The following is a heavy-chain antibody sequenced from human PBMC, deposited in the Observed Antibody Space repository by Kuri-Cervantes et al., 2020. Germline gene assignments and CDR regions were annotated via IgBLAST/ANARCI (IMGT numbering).Heavy chain of an antibody. CDR2: MNPNSGNT. CDR1: GYTFTSYD. V-gene: IGHV1-8*01. CDR3: ARGWDLPDGMDV. J-gene: IGHJ6*02. Sequence: ASVKVSCKASGYTFTSYDINWVRQATGQGLEWMGWMNPNSGNTGYAQKFQGRVTMTRNTSISTAYMELSSLRAEDTAVYYCARGWDLPDGMDVWGQGTTVTVSS. D-gene: IGHD1-26*01.